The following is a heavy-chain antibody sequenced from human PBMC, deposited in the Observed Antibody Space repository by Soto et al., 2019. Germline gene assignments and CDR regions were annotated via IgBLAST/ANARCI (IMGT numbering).Heavy chain of an antibody. CDR1: GFTFGDYY. J-gene: IGHJ5*02. D-gene: IGHD6-13*01. Sequence: GGSLRLSCAASGFTFGDYYMTWIRQAPGKGLEWVSFIGNRGTGIYYADSVKGRFTIFRDNAKNSLYLQMNSLRAEDTAMYYCARDLRAVGMASRFDPWGQGTLVTVSS. V-gene: IGHV3-11*01. CDR2: IGNRGTGI. CDR3: ARDLRAVGMASRFDP.